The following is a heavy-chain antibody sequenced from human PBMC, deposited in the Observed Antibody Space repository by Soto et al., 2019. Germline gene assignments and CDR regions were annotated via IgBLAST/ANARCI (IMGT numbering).Heavy chain of an antibody. Sequence: SETLSLTCTVSGGSISSYYWSWIRQPPGKGLEWIGYIYYSGSTNYNPSLKSRVTISVDTSKNQFSLKLSSVTAAETAGYYCARDKYSSSWFADWGQGTLVTVSS. J-gene: IGHJ4*02. CDR3: ARDKYSSSWFAD. CDR2: IYYSGST. V-gene: IGHV4-59*01. CDR1: GGSISSYY. D-gene: IGHD6-13*01.